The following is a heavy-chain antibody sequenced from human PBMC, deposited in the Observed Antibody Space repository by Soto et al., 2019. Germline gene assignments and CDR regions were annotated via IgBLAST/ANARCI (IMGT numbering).Heavy chain of an antibody. CDR1: VGSFSGHY. CDR2: INHSGST. Sequence: PSETLSLTCAVYVGSFSGHYWSWIRQPPGKGLEWIGEINHSGSTNQNPSLKSRVSISVDTSKNQFSLRLRSVTAADTAVYYCARGWDASYYYDSSGYYPPGYWGQGTLVTVSS. D-gene: IGHD3-22*01. J-gene: IGHJ4*02. CDR3: ARGWDASYYYDSSGYYPPGY. V-gene: IGHV4-34*01.